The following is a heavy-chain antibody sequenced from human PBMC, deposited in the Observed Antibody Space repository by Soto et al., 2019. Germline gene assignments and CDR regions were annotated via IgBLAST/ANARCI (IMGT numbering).Heavy chain of an antibody. CDR3: ARGEYCTNGVCYTVGMDV. D-gene: IGHD2-8*01. Sequence: ASVKVSCKASAYTFTSYDINWVRQATGQGLEWMGWMNPNSGNTGYAQKFQGRVTMTRNTSISTAYMELSSLRSEDTAVYYCARGEYCTNGVCYTVGMDVWGQGTTVTVSS. J-gene: IGHJ6*02. CDR2: MNPNSGNT. CDR1: AYTFTSYD. V-gene: IGHV1-8*01.